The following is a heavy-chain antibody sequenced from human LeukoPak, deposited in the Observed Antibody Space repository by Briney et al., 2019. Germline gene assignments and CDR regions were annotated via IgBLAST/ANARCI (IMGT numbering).Heavy chain of an antibody. CDR2: ISWNSGSI. J-gene: IGHJ4*02. CDR1: GFTFDDYA. CDR3: AKGLNYYDSSGFDY. D-gene: IGHD3-22*01. V-gene: IGHV3-9*01. Sequence: PGGSLRLSCAASGFTFDDYAMHWVRQAPGKGLEWVSGISWNSGSIGYADSVKGRFTISRDNSKNTLFLQMNSLRAEDTAVYYCAKGLNYYDSSGFDYWGQGTLVTVSS.